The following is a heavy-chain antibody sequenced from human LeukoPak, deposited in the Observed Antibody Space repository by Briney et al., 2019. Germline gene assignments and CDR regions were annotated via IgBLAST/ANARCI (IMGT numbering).Heavy chain of an antibody. CDR2: GFYSGSA. V-gene: IGHV4-39*01. D-gene: IGHD4-17*01. CDR3: ARLRGAMTPVTSDFDY. J-gene: IGHJ4*02. CDR1: GGSISGSSYY. Sequence: TSETLSLTCTVSGGSISGSSYYWAWIRQPPGKGLEWIGSGFYSGSAYYNPSLKSRLTIFVDTSKNQFSLDLSSVTAADTAVYYCARLRGAMTPVTSDFDYWGQGILVTVSS.